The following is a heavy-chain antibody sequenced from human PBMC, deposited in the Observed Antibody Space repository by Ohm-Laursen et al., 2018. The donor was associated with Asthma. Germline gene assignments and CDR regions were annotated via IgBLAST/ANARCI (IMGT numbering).Heavy chain of an antibody. J-gene: IGHJ4*02. Sequence: TLSLTCTVSSASFSSDSYYWGWIRQPPEKRLEWIGSIYYTGSPTYSPSPKTRVTISVDTSKNQFSLRLRSVTAADTAVYYCARQARYLTSGGYYSTFDSWGQGTLVTVSS. CDR3: ARQARYLTSGGYYSTFDS. CDR1: SASFSSDSYY. V-gene: IGHV4-39*01. CDR2: IYYTGSP. D-gene: IGHD3-10*01.